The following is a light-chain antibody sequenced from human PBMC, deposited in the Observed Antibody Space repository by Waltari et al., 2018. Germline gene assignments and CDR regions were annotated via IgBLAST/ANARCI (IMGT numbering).Light chain of an antibody. J-gene: IGKJ2*01. V-gene: IGKV4-1*01. CDR1: QSVLYSSNNNNY. CDR2: WAS. CDR3: QQYFSAPYT. Sequence: DIVMTQSPDSLAVSLGERATVHCGSSQSVLYSSNNNNYLTWYQQKPGQPPKLLIYWASTRESGVPDRFSGSGSGTDFTLTISSLQAEDVAVYYCQQYFSAPYTFGQGTKLEIK.